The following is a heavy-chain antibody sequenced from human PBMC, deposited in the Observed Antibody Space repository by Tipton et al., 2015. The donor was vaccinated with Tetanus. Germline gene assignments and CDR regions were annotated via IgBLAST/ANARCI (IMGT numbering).Heavy chain of an antibody. Sequence: TLSLTCTVSGGSISSSSYYWGWIRQPPGKGLEWIGSIYYSGSTYYNPPLKSRVTISVGTSKNHFSLKLSSVTAADTAVYYCARLSSGWSLDPLYYFDYWGQGTLVTVSS. J-gene: IGHJ4*02. V-gene: IGHV4-39*01. CDR1: GGSISSSSYY. CDR2: IYYSGST. D-gene: IGHD6-19*01. CDR3: ARLSSGWSLDPLYYFDY.